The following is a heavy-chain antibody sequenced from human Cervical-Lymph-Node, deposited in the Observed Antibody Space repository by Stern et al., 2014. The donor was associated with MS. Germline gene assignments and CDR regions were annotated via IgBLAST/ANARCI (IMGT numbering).Heavy chain of an antibody. CDR3: AREIHPAITFDI. D-gene: IGHD2-21*01. CDR2: INPKTGGA. CDR1: GYTFTDYY. Sequence: VQLVESGAELKRPGTSLKVSCTASGYTFTDYYMHWVRQAPGHGLQWMGRINPKTGGANYTEAFQGRVTMARDTSISTGYMVLSSLRSDDTAVYYCAREIHPAITFDIWGQGTVVTVYS. V-gene: IGHV1-2*06. J-gene: IGHJ3*02.